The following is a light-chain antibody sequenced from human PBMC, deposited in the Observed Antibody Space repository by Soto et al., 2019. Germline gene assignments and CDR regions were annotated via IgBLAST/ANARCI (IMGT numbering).Light chain of an antibody. CDR2: GNS. CDR1: SSNIGAGYD. CDR3: QSYDSSLSGSRV. V-gene: IGLV1-40*01. J-gene: IGLJ1*01. Sequence: QAVVTQPPSVSGAPGQRVTISCTGSSSNIGAGYDVHWYQQLPGTAPKLLIYGNSNRPSGVPDRFSGSKSGTSASLAITGLQAEDEADYYCQSYDSSLSGSRVFGTATKLTVL.